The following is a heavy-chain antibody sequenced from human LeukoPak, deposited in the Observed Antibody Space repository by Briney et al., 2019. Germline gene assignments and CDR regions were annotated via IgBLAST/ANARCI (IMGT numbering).Heavy chain of an antibody. V-gene: IGHV1-8*01. CDR3: ARGQKSWGYWFDP. CDR2: MNPTSGNT. Sequence: ASVKVSCKASGYTFASYDINWLRQATEQGLEWMGWMNPTSGNTGYAQKFQGRVTMTRNTSISTAYMELSNLTSEDTAVYYCARGQKSWGYWFDPWGQGNLVIVSS. J-gene: IGHJ5*02. D-gene: IGHD7-27*01. CDR1: GYTFASYD.